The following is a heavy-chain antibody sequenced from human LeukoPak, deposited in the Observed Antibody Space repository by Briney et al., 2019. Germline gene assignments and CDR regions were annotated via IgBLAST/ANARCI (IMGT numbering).Heavy chain of an antibody. Sequence: GGSLRLSCEASGFSVGTKYMNWVRQAPGKGLEWLSILYSGADTYYADSVKGRFTISRDSSKNTLFLHMNGLRTDDTAIYYCARVGDHYHWYFDLWGRGTRASVSS. CDR1: GFSVGTKY. V-gene: IGHV3-53*01. D-gene: IGHD3-10*01. J-gene: IGHJ2*01. CDR3: ARVGDHYHWYFDL. CDR2: LYSGADT.